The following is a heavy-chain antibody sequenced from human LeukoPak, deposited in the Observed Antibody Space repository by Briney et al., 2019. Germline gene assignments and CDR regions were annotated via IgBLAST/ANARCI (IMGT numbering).Heavy chain of an antibody. D-gene: IGHD4-23*01. CDR3: TRHHDYGDKIDY. V-gene: IGHV4-39*01. J-gene: IGHJ4*02. CDR2: IHYSGST. CDR1: GGSVTSASRY. Sequence: PSETLSLTCTVSGGSVTSASRYWACIRQPPGKGLEWIGSIHYSGSTYYSPSLKSRLTISGDTSKSQFSLKLTFVTAADTAVYYCTRHHDYGDKIDYWGQGTLVTVSS.